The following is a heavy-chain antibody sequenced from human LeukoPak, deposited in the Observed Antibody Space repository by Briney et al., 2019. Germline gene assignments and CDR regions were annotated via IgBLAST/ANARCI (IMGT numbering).Heavy chain of an antibody. CDR3: AKDLEAFGSGSYYNAHDY. V-gene: IGHV3-23*01. CDR2: ISGSGGYT. D-gene: IGHD3-10*01. J-gene: IGHJ4*02. Sequence: GGSLRLSCAASGFTFSTYTMSWVRQAPGKGLEWVSGISGSGGYTHYADPVKGRFTISRDNSKNTLFLQMNSLRAEDTAVYYCAKDLEAFGSGSYYNAHDYWGQGTLVTVSS. CDR1: GFTFSTYT.